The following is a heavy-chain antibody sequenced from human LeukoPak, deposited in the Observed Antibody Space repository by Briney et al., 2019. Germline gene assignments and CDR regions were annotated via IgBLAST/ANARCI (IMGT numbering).Heavy chain of an antibody. V-gene: IGHV4-4*07. CDR3: ARDMDKSLGYYWGFDH. Sequence: PSETLSLTCTVSGGSISSYYWNWIRQPAGKGLEWIGRIYTSGSTNYNPSLKSRVTMSVDTSKNQFSLKLTSLTAADTAVYYCARDMDKSLGYYWGFDHWGQGTLVTASS. D-gene: IGHD3-22*01. J-gene: IGHJ4*02. CDR2: IYTSGST. CDR1: GGSISSYY.